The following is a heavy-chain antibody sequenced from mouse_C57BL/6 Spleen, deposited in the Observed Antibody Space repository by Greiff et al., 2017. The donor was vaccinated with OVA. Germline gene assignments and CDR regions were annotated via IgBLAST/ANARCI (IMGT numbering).Heavy chain of an antibody. CDR1: GFTFSSYA. V-gene: IGHV5-4*01. D-gene: IGHD1-1*01. Sequence: EVMLVESGGGLVKPGGSLKLSCAASGFTFSSYAMSWVRQTPEKRLEWVATISDGGSYTYYPDNVKGRFTISRDNAKNNLYLQIRHLKSEDTAMDYCARDYYGSSDDAMDYWGQGTSVTVSS. J-gene: IGHJ4*01. CDR2: ISDGGSYT. CDR3: ARDYYGSSDDAMDY.